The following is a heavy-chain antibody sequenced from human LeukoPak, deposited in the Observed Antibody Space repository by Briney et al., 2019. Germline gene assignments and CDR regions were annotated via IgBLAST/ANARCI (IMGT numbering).Heavy chain of an antibody. D-gene: IGHD3-22*01. Sequence: PSETLSLTCAVYGGSFSGYYWSWIRQPPGKGLEWIGEINHSGSTNYNPSLKSRVTISVDTSKNQFSLKLSSVAAADTAVYYCARHYYDSSGLDAFDIWGQGTTVTVSS. V-gene: IGHV4-34*01. CDR3: ARHYYDSSGLDAFDI. J-gene: IGHJ3*02. CDR2: INHSGST. CDR1: GGSFSGYY.